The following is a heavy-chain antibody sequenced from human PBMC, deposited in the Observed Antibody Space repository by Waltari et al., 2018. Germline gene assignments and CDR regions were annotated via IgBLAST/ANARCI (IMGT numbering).Heavy chain of an antibody. CDR1: GYIVTDFY. Sequence: QVQLLQSGAEVKKPGASMKVSCKASGYIVTDFYIHWVRQAPGQGLEWMGWINTDSGDTRFAQKFQGRIMMTRDKSIVTAYMELDRLTSDDTAIYYCARHEGQFLVEDSWGQGTLVTVSS. D-gene: IGHD2-8*02. J-gene: IGHJ4*02. CDR2: INTDSGDT. CDR3: ARHEGQFLVEDS. V-gene: IGHV1-2*02.